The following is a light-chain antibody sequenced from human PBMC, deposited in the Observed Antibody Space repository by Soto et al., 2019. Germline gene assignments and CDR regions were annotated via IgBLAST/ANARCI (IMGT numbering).Light chain of an antibody. CDR3: SSCTTSSTYV. CDR1: SSDVGGYHY. V-gene: IGLV2-14*03. J-gene: IGLJ1*01. CDR2: DVS. Sequence: QSALTQPASVSGSPGQSITISCTGTSSDVGGYHYFSWYQQHPRTSPKLIVYDVSNRAYGVSNRFSGSKSGNTASLTISGLQAEDEADYYCSSCTTSSTYVFGAGTKLTVL.